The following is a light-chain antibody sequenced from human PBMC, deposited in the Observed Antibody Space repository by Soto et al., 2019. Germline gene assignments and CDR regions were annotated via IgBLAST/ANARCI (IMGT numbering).Light chain of an antibody. CDR2: GAS. CDR1: QSISTNF. Sequence: IVLTQSPGTLSLSPGERATLSCRASQSISTNFLAWYQHKPGQAPRLLIFGASRRAPGIPDRFSGSGSGTDFTLSISGREPEDFAVYYCQQYSSSSYTFGQGTKLDIK. CDR3: QQYSSSSYT. J-gene: IGKJ2*01. V-gene: IGKV3-20*01.